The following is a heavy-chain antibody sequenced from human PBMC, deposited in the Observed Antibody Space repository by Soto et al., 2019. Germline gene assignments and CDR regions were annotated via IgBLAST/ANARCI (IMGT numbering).Heavy chain of an antibody. Sequence: GGSLRLSCAASGFTFSSYGIHWVRQAPGKGLEWVAVIYYDGSNKYYADSVKGRFTFSRDDSKSTMYLQISSLRAEDTAVYYCAKTTDGWFSAFEIWGQGTMVTVSS. J-gene: IGHJ3*02. CDR2: IYYDGSNK. CDR1: GFTFSSYG. CDR3: AKTTDGWFSAFEI. D-gene: IGHD6-19*01. V-gene: IGHV3-33*06.